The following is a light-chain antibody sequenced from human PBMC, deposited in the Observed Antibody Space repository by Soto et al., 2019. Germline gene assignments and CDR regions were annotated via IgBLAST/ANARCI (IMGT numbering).Light chain of an antibody. J-gene: IGKJ2*01. CDR3: QQYARPPFA. CDR1: QRISNSY. CDR2: EAS. V-gene: IGKV3-20*01. Sequence: EIVLTQSPGTLSLSPGERATLSCRASQRISNSYLAWYQQKPGQAPRLLLYEASSRATGIPDRVSGSGSGTDFTLTISRLEPEDFGVYYCQQYARPPFAFGQGTKVEIK.